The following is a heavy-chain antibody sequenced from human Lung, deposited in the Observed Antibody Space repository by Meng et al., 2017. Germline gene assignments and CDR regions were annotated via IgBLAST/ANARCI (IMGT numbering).Heavy chain of an antibody. CDR1: GDSDSANSAA. J-gene: IGHJ5*02. D-gene: IGHD5-18*01. Sequence: QVQLQQSCPGLVKTPQTLSPTSAISGDSDSANSAAWNWIRQSPSRVLEWGGRTYYRSKWYNDYAVSVKSRIIITPDTSKNQFSLQLNSVTPEDTAMYFCASGYGLPSWGQGTLVTVSS. V-gene: IGHV6-1*01. CDR3: ASGYGLPS. CDR2: TYYRSKWYN.